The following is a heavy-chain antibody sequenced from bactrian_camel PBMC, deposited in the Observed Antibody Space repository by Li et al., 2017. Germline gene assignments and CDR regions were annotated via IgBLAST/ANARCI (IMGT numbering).Heavy chain of an antibody. D-gene: IGHD4*01. CDR1: GFTFSNYY. CDR2: ITSAGGST. J-gene: IGHJ4*01. CDR3: ARPEYSDYDLKGEYNY. Sequence: VQLVESGGGLVQPGGSLRLSCAASGFTFSNYYMNWVRQAPGKGLEWVSAITSAGGSTYYADSVKGRFTISRDNAKNTLYLQMNSLKTEDTAVYYCARPEYSDYDLKGEYNYWGQGTQVTVS. V-gene: IGHV3S40*01.